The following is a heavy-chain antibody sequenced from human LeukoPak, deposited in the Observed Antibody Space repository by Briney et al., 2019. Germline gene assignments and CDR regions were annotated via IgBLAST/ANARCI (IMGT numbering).Heavy chain of an antibody. CDR3: ARRYCSSTTCPNFDY. Sequence: GGSLRLSCAASGFTFSSYGMHWVRQAPGKGLEWVAVISYDGSNKYYADSVKGRFTISRDNAKNSLFLQMNSLRDEDTAVYYCARRYCSSTTCPNFDYWGQGALVTVSS. CDR2: ISYDGSNK. CDR1: GFTFSSYG. J-gene: IGHJ4*02. V-gene: IGHV3-30*03. D-gene: IGHD2-2*01.